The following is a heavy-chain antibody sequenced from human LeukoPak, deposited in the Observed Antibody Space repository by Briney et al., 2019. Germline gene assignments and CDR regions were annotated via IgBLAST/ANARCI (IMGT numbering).Heavy chain of an antibody. J-gene: IGHJ6*02. D-gene: IGHD2-2*01. CDR2: IYYSGST. CDR1: GGSISSYY. V-gene: IGHV4-59*01. CDR3: AREGGGYCSSTSCLYYYYYGMDV. Sequence: SETLSLTCTVFGGSISSYYWSWIRQPPGKGLEWIGYIYYSGSTNYNPSLKSRVTISVDTSKNQFSLKLSSVTAADTAVYYCAREGGGYCSSTSCLYYYYYGMDVWGQGTTVTVSS.